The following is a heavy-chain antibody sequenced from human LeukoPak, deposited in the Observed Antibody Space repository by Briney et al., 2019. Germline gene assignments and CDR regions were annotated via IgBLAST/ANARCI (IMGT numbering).Heavy chain of an antibody. CDR1: GFTFSASA. D-gene: IGHD4-11*01. Sequence: GGSLKLSCAASGFTFSASAMHWVRQTSGKGLEWVGRIRSKANTYATAYAASVKGRFTISRDESKNTAYLEMNSLKIEDTAVYYCTRNWDYSVFFDYWGQGTLVTVSS. J-gene: IGHJ4*02. CDR2: IRSKANTYAT. CDR3: TRNWDYSVFFDY. V-gene: IGHV3-73*01.